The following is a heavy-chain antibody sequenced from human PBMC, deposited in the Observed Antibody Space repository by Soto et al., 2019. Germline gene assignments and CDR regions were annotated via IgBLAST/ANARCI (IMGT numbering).Heavy chain of an antibody. V-gene: IGHV4-39*01. CDR3: ARGRPPNFDY. J-gene: IGHJ4*02. CDR1: GGSISNSSYC. Sequence: SETLSLTCTVSGGSISNSSYCWGWIRQPPGKGLEWIGSIYYSGSTYYNPSLKSRVTISVDTSKNQFSLKLSSVTAADTAVYYCARGRPPNFDYWGQGTLVTVSS. CDR2: IYYSGST.